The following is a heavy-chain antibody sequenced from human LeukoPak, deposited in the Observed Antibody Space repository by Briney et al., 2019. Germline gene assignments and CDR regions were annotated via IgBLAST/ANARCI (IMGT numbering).Heavy chain of an antibody. Sequence: PGGSLRLSCAASGFTFSSCWMTWVRQAPGKGLEWVASIKQDGSEEFYVDSVKGRFTISRDNSKNTLYLQMNSLRAEDTAVYYCARGQYYYDSSGYYYGWGQGTLVTVSS. J-gene: IGHJ4*02. CDR2: IKQDGSEE. V-gene: IGHV3-7*03. CDR3: ARGQYYYDSSGYYYG. CDR1: GFTFSSCW. D-gene: IGHD3-22*01.